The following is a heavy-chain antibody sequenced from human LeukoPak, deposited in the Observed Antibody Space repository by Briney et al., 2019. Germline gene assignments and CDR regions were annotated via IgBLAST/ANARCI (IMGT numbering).Heavy chain of an antibody. CDR3: AKAQPPYYDFWSGSKEYYYYYGMDV. J-gene: IGHJ6*02. V-gene: IGHV3-23*01. Sequence: GGSLRLSCAASGFTFSSYAMSWVRQAPGKGLEWVSAISGSGGSTYYADSVKGRFTTSRDNSKNTLYLQMNSLRAEDTAVYYCAKAQPPYYDFWSGSKEYYYYYGMDVWGQGTTVTVSS. CDR1: GFTFSSYA. D-gene: IGHD3-3*01. CDR2: ISGSGGST.